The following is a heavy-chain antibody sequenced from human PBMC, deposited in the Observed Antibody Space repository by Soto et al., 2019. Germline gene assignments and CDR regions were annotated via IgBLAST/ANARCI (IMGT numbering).Heavy chain of an antibody. CDR3: ARAGVVVPAAMSGYYYGMDV. J-gene: IGHJ6*02. CDR2: IIPIFGTA. Sequence: SVKVSCKASGGTFSSYAISWVRQAPGQGLEWMGGIIPIFGTANYAQKFQGRVTITADESTSTAYMELSSLRSEDTAVYYCARAGVVVPAAMSGYYYGMDVWGQGTTVTVSS. D-gene: IGHD2-2*01. CDR1: GGTFSSYA. V-gene: IGHV1-69*13.